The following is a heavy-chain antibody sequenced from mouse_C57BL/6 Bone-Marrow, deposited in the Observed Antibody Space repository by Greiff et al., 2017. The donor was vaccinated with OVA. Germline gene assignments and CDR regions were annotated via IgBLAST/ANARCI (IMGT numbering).Heavy chain of an antibody. Sequence: QVHVKQSGAELARPGASVKLSCKASGYTFTSYGISWVKQRTGQGLEWIGEIYPRSGNTYYNEKFKGKATLTADKSSSTAYMELRSLTSEDSAVYFCARAYYYGSLAYWGRGTLVTVSA. CDR2: IYPRSGNT. CDR1: GYTFTSYG. D-gene: IGHD1-1*01. J-gene: IGHJ3*01. CDR3: ARAYYYGSLAY. V-gene: IGHV1-81*01.